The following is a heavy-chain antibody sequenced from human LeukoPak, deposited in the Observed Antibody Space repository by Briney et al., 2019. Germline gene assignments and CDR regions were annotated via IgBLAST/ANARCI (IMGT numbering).Heavy chain of an antibody. Sequence: PGVSLRLSCAASGFTFSSYEMNWVRQAPGKGLEWVSYISSSGSTIYYADSVKGRFTISRDNAKNSLYLQMNSLRAEDTADYYCARNSGSYDFDYWGQGTLVTVSS. CDR3: ARNSGSYDFDY. CDR1: GFTFSSYE. J-gene: IGHJ4*02. CDR2: ISSSGSTI. V-gene: IGHV3-48*03. D-gene: IGHD1-26*01.